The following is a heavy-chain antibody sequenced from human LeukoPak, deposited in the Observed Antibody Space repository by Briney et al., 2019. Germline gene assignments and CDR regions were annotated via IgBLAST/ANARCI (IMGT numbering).Heavy chain of an antibody. CDR2: ISPDGSST. J-gene: IGHJ4*02. D-gene: IGHD1-26*01. Sequence: GGSLRLSCAGSGFTFRTYWMHWVRQGPGKGLVWVSRISPDGSSTSYAGSVKGRFTISRDNADNTLYLQMNSLRVEDTAVYYCARSVSGNYGRFDYWGQGTLVTVSS. V-gene: IGHV3-74*01. CDR1: GFTFRTYW. CDR3: ARSVSGNYGRFDY.